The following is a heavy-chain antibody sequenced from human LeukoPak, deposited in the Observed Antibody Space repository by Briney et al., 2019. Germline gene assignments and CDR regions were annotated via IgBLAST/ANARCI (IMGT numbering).Heavy chain of an antibody. CDR2: IKSKTDGGTT. D-gene: IGHD3-22*01. V-gene: IGHV3-15*01. CDR1: GFTFSNAC. CDR3: TTTHYYDSSGLNY. J-gene: IGHJ4*02. Sequence: GGSLRLSCAASGFTFSNACMSWVRQAPGKGLEWVGRIKSKTDGGTTDYAAPVKGRFTISRDDSKNTLYLQMNSLKTEDTAVYYCTTTHYYDSSGLNYWGQGTLVTVSS.